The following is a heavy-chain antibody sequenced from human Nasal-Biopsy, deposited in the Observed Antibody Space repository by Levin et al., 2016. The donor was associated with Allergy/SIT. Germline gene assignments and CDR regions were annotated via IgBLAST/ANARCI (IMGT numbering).Heavy chain of an antibody. Sequence: SQTLSLTCGISGDSVSSNSVAWNWIRQSPSRGLEWLGRTYYRSRWYHDYEGSVRGRIAINPDTSKNQFSLDLFSVTPEDTAVYFCARDLHCSTATCSYDYWGQGTLVTVSS. CDR2: TYYRSRWYH. D-gene: IGHD2-2*01. CDR3: ARDLHCSTATCSYDY. CDR1: GDSVSSNSVA. J-gene: IGHJ4*02. V-gene: IGHV6-1*01.